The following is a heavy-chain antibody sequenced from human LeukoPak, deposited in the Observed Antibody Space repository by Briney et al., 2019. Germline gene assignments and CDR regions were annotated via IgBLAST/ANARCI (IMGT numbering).Heavy chain of an antibody. Sequence: GASVKVSCKASGYTFINHGIGWVRQAPGQGLEWMGWISAYTGDTHYVQKFNDRVTMTIDTSTSTAYMELTSLRSDDIAFYYCARGLGLRLRPSRFDPWGQGTLVTVSS. CDR2: ISAYTGDT. D-gene: IGHD3-16*01. CDR3: ARGLGLRLRPSRFDP. J-gene: IGHJ5*02. V-gene: IGHV1-18*03. CDR1: GYTFINHG.